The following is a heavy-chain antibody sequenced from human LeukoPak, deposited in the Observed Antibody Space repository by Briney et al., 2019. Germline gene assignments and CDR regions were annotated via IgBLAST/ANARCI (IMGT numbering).Heavy chain of an antibody. CDR1: GFTFSTFS. J-gene: IGHJ3*02. D-gene: IGHD4-17*01. V-gene: IGHV3-48*01. CDR3: ARDYGANAFDI. Sequence: HPGGSLRLSCAASGFTFSTFSMNWVRQSPGKGLEWISYISTRSSTIYYADSVKGRFTISRDNANNSLFLLMNSLRAEDTAVYYCARDYGANAFDIWGQGTMVTVSS. CDR2: ISTRSSTI.